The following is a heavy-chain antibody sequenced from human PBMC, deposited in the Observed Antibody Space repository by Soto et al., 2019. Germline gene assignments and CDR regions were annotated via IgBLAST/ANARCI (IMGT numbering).Heavy chain of an antibody. Sequence: QVQLVESGGGLVKPGGSLRLSCAASGFTFSDYYMSWIRQAPGKGLEWVSYISSRGSAIFYADSVKGRFTISRDNAKNSLYIKMSRLRAENTAVNYRTDTRAARQYHYHINVWSQSSKVTVCS. CDR3: TDTRAARQYHYHINV. J-gene: IGHJ6*02. CDR2: ISSRGSAI. V-gene: IGHV3-11*01. CDR1: GFTFSDYY.